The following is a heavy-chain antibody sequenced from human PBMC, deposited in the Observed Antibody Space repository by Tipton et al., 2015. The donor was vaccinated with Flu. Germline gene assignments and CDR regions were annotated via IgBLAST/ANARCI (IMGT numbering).Heavy chain of an antibody. Sequence: TLSLTCAVYGGSFSGYYWSWIRQPPGKGLEWIGEINHSGSTNYNPSLKSRVTISVDTSKNQFSLKPSSVTAADTAVYYCARGPSRFWRYSSRLYYYGMDVWGQGTTVTVSS. D-gene: IGHD6-13*01. CDR1: GGSFSGYY. J-gene: IGHJ6*02. CDR2: INHSGST. V-gene: IGHV4-34*01. CDR3: ARGPSRFWRYSSRLYYYGMDV.